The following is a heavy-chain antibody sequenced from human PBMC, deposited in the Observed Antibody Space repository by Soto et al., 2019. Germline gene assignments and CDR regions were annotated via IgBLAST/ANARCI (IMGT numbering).Heavy chain of an antibody. CDR1: GYTFTSYA. V-gene: IGHV1-3*01. J-gene: IGHJ5*02. CDR2: INAGNGNT. Sequence: ASVKVSCKTSGYTFTSYAMRWVRPAPRQRLGWMGWINAGNGNTKYSQKFQGRFTITRDTSASTAYIELSSLRPEDTAVYYCVRVPHYYVRSGYYSNWFDPWGQGTLVTVSS. CDR3: VRVPHYYVRSGYYSNWFDP. D-gene: IGHD3-22*01.